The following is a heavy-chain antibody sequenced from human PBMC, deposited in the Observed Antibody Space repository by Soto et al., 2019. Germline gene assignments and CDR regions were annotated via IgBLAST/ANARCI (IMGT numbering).Heavy chain of an antibody. CDR3: ARDGGGDTAMAQDYYYGMDV. D-gene: IGHD5-18*01. CDR2: IIPIFGTA. J-gene: IGHJ6*02. V-gene: IGHV1-69*12. Sequence: QVQLVQSGAEVKKPGSSVKVSCKASGGTFSSYAISWVRQAPGQGLEWMGGIIPIFGTANYAQKFQGRVTITADESTSTAYMELSSLTSEDTAVYYCARDGGGDTAMAQDYYYGMDVWGQGTTVTVSS. CDR1: GGTFSSYA.